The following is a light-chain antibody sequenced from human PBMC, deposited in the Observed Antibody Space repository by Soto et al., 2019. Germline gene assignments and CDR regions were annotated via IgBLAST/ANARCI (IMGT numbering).Light chain of an antibody. V-gene: IGLV2-14*01. Sequence: QSVLTQPASVSGSPGQSITISCTGTSNDVGAYNYVSWYQQHLGKAPKLMIYEVSNRPSGISNRFSASKSGNAASLTISGLQAADEADYSCSSYTTSSTYVFGTGTKVTVL. CDR2: EVS. CDR1: SNDVGAYNY. CDR3: SSYTTSSTYV. J-gene: IGLJ1*01.